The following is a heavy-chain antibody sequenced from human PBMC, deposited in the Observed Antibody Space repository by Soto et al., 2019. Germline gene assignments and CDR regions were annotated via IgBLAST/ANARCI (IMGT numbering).Heavy chain of an antibody. CDR2: ISYDGSNK. CDR1: GFTFSSYG. CDR3: AKERGYSYGYFDY. D-gene: IGHD5-18*01. Sequence: PGGSLRLSCAASGFTFSSYGMHWVRQAPGKGLEWVAVISYDGSNKYYADSVKGRFTISRDNSKNTLYLQMNSLRAEDTAVYYCAKERGYSYGYFDYWGQGTLVTVSS. V-gene: IGHV3-30*18. J-gene: IGHJ4*02.